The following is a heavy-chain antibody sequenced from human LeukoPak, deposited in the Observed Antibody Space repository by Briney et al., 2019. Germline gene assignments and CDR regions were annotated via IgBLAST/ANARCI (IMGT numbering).Heavy chain of an antibody. V-gene: IGHV1-2*02. Sequence: ASVKVSCKASGYTFTGYYMHWVRQAPGQGLEWLAWINPDSGATNFAQRFQGRVTMTRDTSVNTVHMELNRLRSDDTAVYYCARDLCHGGSCFHFDSWGQGTLVTVSS. CDR1: GYTFTGYY. J-gene: IGHJ4*02. D-gene: IGHD2-15*01. CDR2: INPDSGAT. CDR3: ARDLCHGGSCFHFDS.